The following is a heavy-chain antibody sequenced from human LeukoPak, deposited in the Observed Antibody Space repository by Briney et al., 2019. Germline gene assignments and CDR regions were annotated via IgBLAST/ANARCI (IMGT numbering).Heavy chain of an antibody. CDR2: IYTSGST. Sequence: PSETLSLTCTVSGGSISSYYWSWIRQPAGKGLEWIGRIYTSGSTDYNPSLKSRVTMSVDTSKNQFSLKLSSVTAADTAVYYCARRGLYCSSTSCHYYFDYWGQGTLVTVSS. D-gene: IGHD2-2*01. CDR3: ARRGLYCSSTSCHYYFDY. CDR1: GGSISSYY. V-gene: IGHV4-4*07. J-gene: IGHJ4*02.